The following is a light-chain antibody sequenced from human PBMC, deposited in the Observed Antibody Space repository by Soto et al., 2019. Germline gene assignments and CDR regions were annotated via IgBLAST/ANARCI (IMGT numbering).Light chain of an antibody. Sequence: SYELTQPPSVSVSPGQTASITCSGEKLGDKYACWYQQKPGQSPVLVIYQDNKRPSGSPERFSGSNSGNTATLTISGTQSIDEAAYYCQSWDSSTHVFGTGTKLTVL. CDR1: KLGDKY. CDR2: QDN. CDR3: QSWDSSTHV. V-gene: IGLV3-1*01. J-gene: IGLJ1*01.